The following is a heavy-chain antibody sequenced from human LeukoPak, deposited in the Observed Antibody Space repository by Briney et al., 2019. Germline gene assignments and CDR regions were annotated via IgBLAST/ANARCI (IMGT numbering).Heavy chain of an antibody. V-gene: IGHV1-18*01. Sequence: ASVKVSCKASGYTFTSYGISWVRQAPGQGLEWMGWISAYNGNTNYAQKLQGRVTMTTDTSTSTAYMELRSLRSDDTAVYYCARVRGNRQWLVTWGTWGQGTLVTVSS. J-gene: IGHJ4*02. CDR1: GYTFTSYG. CDR3: ARVRGNRQWLVTWGT. D-gene: IGHD6-19*01. CDR2: ISAYNGNT.